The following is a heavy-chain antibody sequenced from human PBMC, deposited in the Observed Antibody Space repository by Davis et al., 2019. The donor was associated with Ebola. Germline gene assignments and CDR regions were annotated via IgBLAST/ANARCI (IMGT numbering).Heavy chain of an antibody. CDR2: IYYSGST. V-gene: IGHV4-61*01. J-gene: IGHJ4*02. Sequence: PSETLSLTCTVSGYSISSGYYWSWIRQPPGKGLEWIGYIYYSGSTNYNPSLKSRVTISVDTSKNQFSLKLSSVTAADTAVYYCARVNSGWDFDYWGQGTLVTVSS. CDR1: GYSISSGYY. D-gene: IGHD6-19*01. CDR3: ARVNSGWDFDY.